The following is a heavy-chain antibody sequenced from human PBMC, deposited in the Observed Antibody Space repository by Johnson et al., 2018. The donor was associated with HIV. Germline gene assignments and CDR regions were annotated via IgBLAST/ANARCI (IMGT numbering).Heavy chain of an antibody. CDR2: ISSSGST. J-gene: IGHJ3*02. Sequence: VQLVESGGGLVQPGWSLRLSCAASGFTFSTYAIHWVRQAPGKGLEWVSYISSSGSTYYADSVKGRFTISRDNSKNTLYLQINSLRAEDTSVYYCARDGWGSRGWDDAFDIWGQGTMVTVSS. V-gene: IGHV3-48*01. CDR3: ARDGWGSRGWDDAFDI. CDR1: GFTFSTYA. D-gene: IGHD6-19*01.